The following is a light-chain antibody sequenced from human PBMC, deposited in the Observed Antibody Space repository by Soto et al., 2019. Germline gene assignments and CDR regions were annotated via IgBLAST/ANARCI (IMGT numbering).Light chain of an antibody. V-gene: IGKV1-5*03. CDR3: QPYNSYSRT. CDR1: QSISSW. CDR2: KAS. Sequence: DIQMTQSPSTLSASVGDRVTITCRASQSISSWLDWYQHKPGKAPKLLIYKASTLESGVPSRFSGSGSETEFTLTISSLQPDDSATYYCQPYNSYSRTFGQGTKVEIK. J-gene: IGKJ1*01.